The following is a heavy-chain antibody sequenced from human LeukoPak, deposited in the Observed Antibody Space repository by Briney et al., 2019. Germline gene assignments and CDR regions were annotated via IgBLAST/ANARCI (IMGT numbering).Heavy chain of an antibody. CDR2: ISSSSSTI. V-gene: IGHV3-48*01. D-gene: IGHD2-15*01. Sequence: GGSLRLSCAASGFTFSSYSMNWVRQAPGKGLEWVSYISSSSSTIYYADSVKGRFTISRDNAKNSLYLQMNSLRAEDTAVYYCARDHLYCSGGSCYFDYRGQGTLVTVSS. J-gene: IGHJ4*02. CDR3: ARDHLYCSGGSCYFDY. CDR1: GFTFSSYS.